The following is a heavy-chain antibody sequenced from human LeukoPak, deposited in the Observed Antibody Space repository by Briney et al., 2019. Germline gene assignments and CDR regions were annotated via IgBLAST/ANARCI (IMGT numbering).Heavy chain of an antibody. V-gene: IGHV3-7*03. Sequence: PWGSLRLSCAASGFTFSTCWMSWVRQAPGKGLEWVANIKQDGSEKYYVDSVKGRFTISRDNAKNSLYLQMNSLRAEDTAVYYCAREPPIVVVVAATWGQGTLVTVSS. D-gene: IGHD2-15*01. J-gene: IGHJ4*02. CDR2: IKQDGSEK. CDR3: AREPPIVVVVAAT. CDR1: GFTFSTCW.